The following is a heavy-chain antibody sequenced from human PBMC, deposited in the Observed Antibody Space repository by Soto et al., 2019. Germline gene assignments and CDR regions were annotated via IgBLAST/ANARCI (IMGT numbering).Heavy chain of an antibody. J-gene: IGHJ4*02. CDR2: IIPIFGTA. D-gene: IGHD1-26*01. CDR1: GGTFSSYA. Sequence: SVKVSWKASGGTFSSYAISWVRQAPGQGLEWMGGIIPIFGTANYAQKFQGRVTITADESTSTAYMELSSLRSEDTAVYYCARSAHIVGATKPWSFDYWGQGTLVTVSS. V-gene: IGHV1-69*13. CDR3: ARSAHIVGATKPWSFDY.